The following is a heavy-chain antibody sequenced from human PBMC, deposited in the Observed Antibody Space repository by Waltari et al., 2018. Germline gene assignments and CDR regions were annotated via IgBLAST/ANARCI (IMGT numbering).Heavy chain of an antibody. V-gene: IGHV4-39*07. Sequence: QLQLQESGPGLVKPSETLSLTCTVSGGSISSSSYYWGWIRQPPGKGLEWIGSIYYSGSTYYNPSLKSRVTISVDTSKNQFSLKLSSVTAADTAVYYCARDPSDRVGATLAAKDYYYYGMDVWGQGTTVTVSS. D-gene: IGHD1-26*01. CDR2: IYYSGST. CDR1: GGSISSSSYY. J-gene: IGHJ6*02. CDR3: ARDPSDRVGATLAAKDYYYYGMDV.